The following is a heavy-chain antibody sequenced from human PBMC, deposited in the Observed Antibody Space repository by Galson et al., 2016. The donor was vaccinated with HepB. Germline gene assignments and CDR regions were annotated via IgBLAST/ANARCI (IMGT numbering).Heavy chain of an antibody. CDR1: GFSLTTSGVG. D-gene: IGHD3-10*01. CDR2: IFWDDDK. V-gene: IGHV2-5*02. CDR3: AHRGLRGIIPLSDY. J-gene: IGHJ4*02. Sequence: PALVKPTQTLALTCTVSGFSLTTSGVGVGWIRQPPGKALEWLALIFWDDDKRYSPSLKSRLAITKDTSKNQVVLTMTNMDPVDTATYYCAHRGLRGIIPLSDYWGQGTLVTVSS.